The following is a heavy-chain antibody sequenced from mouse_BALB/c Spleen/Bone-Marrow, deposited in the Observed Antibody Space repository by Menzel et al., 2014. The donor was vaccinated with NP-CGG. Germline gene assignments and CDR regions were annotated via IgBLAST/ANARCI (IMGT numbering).Heavy chain of an antibody. Sequence: EVKLLESGGGLVQPGGSLKLSCAASGFDFSRYWMSWVRQAPGKGLEWIGEINPDSNTINYTPSLKDKFIISRDNAKNTLYLQMSKVRSEDTALYYRARLGYYGSFAYWGQGTLVTVSA. CDR2: INPDSNTI. CDR1: GFDFSRYW. J-gene: IGHJ3*01. V-gene: IGHV4-1*02. D-gene: IGHD1-2*01. CDR3: ARLGYYGSFAY.